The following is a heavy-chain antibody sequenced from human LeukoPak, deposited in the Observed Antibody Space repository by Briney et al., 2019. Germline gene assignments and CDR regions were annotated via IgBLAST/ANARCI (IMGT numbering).Heavy chain of an antibody. CDR1: GGSFMGFY. V-gene: IGHV4-4*07. D-gene: IGHD5-12*01. CDR3: AKDAGYSGYE. CDR2: IYSAGST. Sequence: SETLSLTCTVSGGSFMGFYWSWIRQPAGKGLEWIGRIYSAGSTKYNPSLKSRVTLSVDPSNNQFSLKMRSVTAADTAVYYCAKDAGYSGYEWGQGILVTVSS. J-gene: IGHJ4*02.